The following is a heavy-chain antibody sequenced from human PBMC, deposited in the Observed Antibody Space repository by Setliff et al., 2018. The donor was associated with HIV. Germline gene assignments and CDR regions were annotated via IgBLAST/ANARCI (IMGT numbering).Heavy chain of an antibody. J-gene: IGHJ4*02. D-gene: IGHD2-2*01. CDR3: ARVGVIVPSVTAPSFGY. CDR1: GYTFTNFG. V-gene: IGHV1-2*02. CDR2: VSPNGGDT. Sequence: ASVKVSCKASGYTFTNFGVGWVRQAPGQGLEWMGWVSPNGGDTYYAHNFQGRVTMTKDTSISTAYMELNRLTSDDTAVYYCARVGVIVPSVTAPSFGYWGQGTQVT.